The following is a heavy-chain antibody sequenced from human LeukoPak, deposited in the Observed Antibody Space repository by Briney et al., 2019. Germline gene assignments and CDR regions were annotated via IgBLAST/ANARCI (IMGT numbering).Heavy chain of an antibody. CDR2: IYHSGST. Sequence: SQTLSLTCAVSGVSISSGGYSWRWIRQPPGKGLEWIGYIYHSGSTYYNPSLKSRVTISVDRSKNQFSLKLSSVTAADTAVYYCARDLDTSYFDYWGQGTLVTVSS. D-gene: IGHD5-18*01. V-gene: IGHV4-30-2*01. CDR3: ARDLDTSYFDY. J-gene: IGHJ4*02. CDR1: GVSISSGGYS.